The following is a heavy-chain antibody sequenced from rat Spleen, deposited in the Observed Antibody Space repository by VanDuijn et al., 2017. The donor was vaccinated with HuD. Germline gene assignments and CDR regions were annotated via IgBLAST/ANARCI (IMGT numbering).Heavy chain of an antibody. V-gene: IGHV5S13*01. CDR2: ISSDGGRN. CDR3: AKTSPDY. Sequence: EVQLVESGGGLVQPGGSLKLSCAVSGFTFSNYDMAWVRQAPTKGLEWVATISSDGGRNFYRDSVKGRFTISRDNAKNTLSLQMDSLRSEDTATYYCAKTSPDYWGQGVMVTVSS. CDR1: GFTFSNYD. J-gene: IGHJ2*01. D-gene: IGHD3-8*01.